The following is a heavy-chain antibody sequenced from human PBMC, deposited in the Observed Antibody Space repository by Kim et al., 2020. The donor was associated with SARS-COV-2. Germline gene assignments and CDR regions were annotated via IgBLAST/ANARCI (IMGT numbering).Heavy chain of an antibody. J-gene: IGHJ4*02. CDR2: T. V-gene: IGHV3-23*01. Sequence: TFYEDSGKGRFTISRDSSKNTLYLQMSSLRADDTAIYYCAKVSWDNIWNSWGQGTLVTVSS. CDR3: AKVSWDNIWNS. D-gene: IGHD1-1*01.